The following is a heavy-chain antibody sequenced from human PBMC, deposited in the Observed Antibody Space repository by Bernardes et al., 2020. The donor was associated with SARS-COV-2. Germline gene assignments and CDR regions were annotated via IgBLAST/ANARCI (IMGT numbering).Heavy chain of an antibody. D-gene: IGHD6-19*01. CDR2: ISSDGDNK. CDR1: GFTFSSYA. CDR3: VKADYKFFWPSSGWGGHFFDN. V-gene: IGHV3-64D*06. Sequence: GGSLRLSSSASGFTFSSYALHWVRQAPGKGLDYVSGISSDGDNKQYADSVEDRFTISRDNSKDTLYLQLTSLRLEDTAVYYCVKADYKFFWPSSGWGGHFFDNWGQGSLLTVSS. J-gene: IGHJ4*02.